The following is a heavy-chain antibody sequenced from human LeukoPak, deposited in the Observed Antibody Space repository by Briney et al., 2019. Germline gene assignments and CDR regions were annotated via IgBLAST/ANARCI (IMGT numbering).Heavy chain of an antibody. J-gene: IGHJ3*02. Sequence: PSETLSLTCTVSGGSISSGVYSWSWIRQHPGTGLEWIGYIYYSGSTYYNPSLKSRVTISVDTSKNQFSLKLSPVTAADTAVYYCARGSTWEPRAEAFDIWGQGTMVTVSS. D-gene: IGHD1-26*01. CDR1: GGSISSGVYS. V-gene: IGHV4-31*03. CDR2: IYYSGST. CDR3: ARGSTWEPRAEAFDI.